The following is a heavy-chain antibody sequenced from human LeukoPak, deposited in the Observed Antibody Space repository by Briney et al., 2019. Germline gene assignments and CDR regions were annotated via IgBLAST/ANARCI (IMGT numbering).Heavy chain of an antibody. V-gene: IGHV4-34*01. Sequence: SETLSLTCTVSDYSIRNGYYWSWIRPPPGKGLKWIGEINHSGSTNYNPSLKSRVIISVDTSKNQFSLKLSSVTAADTAVYYCARGSGSYKSLDYWGQGTLVTVSS. D-gene: IGHD1-26*01. J-gene: IGHJ4*02. CDR2: INHSGST. CDR3: ARGSGSYKSLDY. CDR1: DYSIRNGYY.